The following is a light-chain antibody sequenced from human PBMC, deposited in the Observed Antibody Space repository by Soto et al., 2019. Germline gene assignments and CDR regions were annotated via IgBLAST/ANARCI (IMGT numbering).Light chain of an antibody. Sequence: DCVMTQSTLSLGVTPGEPASISCRSSQSLLYSDGDNYLDWYLQKPGQSPQLLIYLASNRASGVPARFSGSGSGTYFTLKISRVEAEDVGLYYCMQALQTPNTFGQRRLLEIK. V-gene: IGKV2-28*01. J-gene: IGKJ5*01. CDR3: MQALQTPNT. CDR1: QSLLYSDGDNY. CDR2: LAS.